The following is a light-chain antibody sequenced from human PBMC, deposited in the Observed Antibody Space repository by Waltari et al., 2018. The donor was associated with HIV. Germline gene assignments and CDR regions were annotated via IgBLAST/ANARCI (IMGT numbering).Light chain of an antibody. CDR2: YDS. CDR3: QVWDSSSGVV. CDR1: NTGSKS. V-gene: IGLV3-21*04. Sequence: YVLTESPSVPVAPGKTARNTCGGHNTGSKSVVWYHQKQVQAPVLVIYYDSDGPSGIPERFSGSNSGNTATLTISRVEAGDEADYYCQVWDSSSGVVFGGGTRLTVL. J-gene: IGLJ2*01.